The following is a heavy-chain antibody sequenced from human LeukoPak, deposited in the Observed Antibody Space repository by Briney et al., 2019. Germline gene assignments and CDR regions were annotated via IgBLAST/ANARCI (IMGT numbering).Heavy chain of an antibody. CDR2: IYHSGST. CDR3: ARRYDFWSGYYLDY. V-gene: IGHV4-30-2*01. D-gene: IGHD3-3*01. J-gene: IGHJ4*02. CDR1: GGAISSGGCY. Sequence: SETLSLTCTVSGGAISSGGCYWSWIRQPPGKGLEWIGYIYHSGSTYYNPSLKSRVTISVDRSKNQFSLKLSSVTAADTAVYYCARRYDFWSGYYLDYWGQGTLVTVSS.